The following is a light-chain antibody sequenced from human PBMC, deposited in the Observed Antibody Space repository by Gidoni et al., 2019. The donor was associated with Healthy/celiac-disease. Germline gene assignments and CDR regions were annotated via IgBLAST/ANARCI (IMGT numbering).Light chain of an antibody. CDR3: QQYGSSGCT. V-gene: IGKV3-20*01. Sequence: EIVLTQSPGTLSLSPGERATLSCRASQSVSSSYLAWYQQKPGQAPRLLIYGASSRATGIPDRFSGSGSGTDFTLTISRLEPEDFAGYYCQQYGSSGCTFGPGTKVDIK. J-gene: IGKJ3*01. CDR1: QSVSSSY. CDR2: GAS.